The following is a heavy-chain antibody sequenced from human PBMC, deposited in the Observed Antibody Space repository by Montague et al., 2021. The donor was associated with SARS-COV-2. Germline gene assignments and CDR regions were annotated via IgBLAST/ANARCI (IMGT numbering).Heavy chain of an antibody. CDR3: TRLPRGSGTWGYFDS. Sequence: SETLSLTCTVSDGSIRSYYWNWMRQTPGKGLEWIGYMHDSGTANYNPSLRSRVTLMVDASRNQFSLELSSVPAADTAMYYCTRLPRGSGTWGYFDSWAQGTLVTVSS. V-gene: IGHV4-59*08. CDR2: MHDSGTA. CDR1: DGSIRSYY. D-gene: IGHD3-10*01. J-gene: IGHJ4*02.